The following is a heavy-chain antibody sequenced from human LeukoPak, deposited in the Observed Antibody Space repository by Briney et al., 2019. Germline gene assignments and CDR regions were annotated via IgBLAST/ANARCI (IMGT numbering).Heavy chain of an antibody. CDR2: ISAYNGNT. D-gene: IGHD5-12*01. Sequence: ASVKVSCKASGGTFSSYAISWVRQAPGQGLEWMGWISAYNGNTNYAQKLQGRVTMTTDTSTSTAYMELRSLRSDDTAVYYCARVGYSGYDSREAYWYFDLWGRGTLVTVSS. CDR3: ARVGYSGYDSREAYWYFDL. V-gene: IGHV1-18*01. J-gene: IGHJ2*01. CDR1: GGTFSSYA.